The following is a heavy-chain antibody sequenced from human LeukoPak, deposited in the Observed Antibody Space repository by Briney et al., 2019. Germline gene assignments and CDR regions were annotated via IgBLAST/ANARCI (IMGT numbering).Heavy chain of an antibody. CDR2: MNPNSGNT. CDR3: ARGHSSGWY. V-gene: IGHV1-8*01. D-gene: IGHD6-19*01. CDR1: GYTFTSHG. J-gene: IGHJ4*02. Sequence: GASVKVSCKASGYTFTSHGINWVRQATGQGLEWMGWMNPNSGNTGYAQKFQGRVTMTRDTSISTAYMELSSLISDDTAVYYCARGHSSGWYWGQGTLVTVSS.